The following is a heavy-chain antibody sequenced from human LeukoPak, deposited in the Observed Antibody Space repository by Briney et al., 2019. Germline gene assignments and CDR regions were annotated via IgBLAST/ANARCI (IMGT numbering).Heavy chain of an antibody. Sequence: SETLSLTCTVSGYSISSGYYWGWLRQPPGKGLEWIGSIYHSGSTYYNPSLKSRVTISVDTSKNQFSLKLSSVTAADTAVYYCVRWGLEEYYYYYYMDVWAKGPRSPSP. D-gene: IGHD3-3*01. J-gene: IGHJ6*03. CDR3: VRWGLEEYYYYYYMDV. V-gene: IGHV4-38-2*02. CDR1: GYSISSGYY. CDR2: IYHSGST.